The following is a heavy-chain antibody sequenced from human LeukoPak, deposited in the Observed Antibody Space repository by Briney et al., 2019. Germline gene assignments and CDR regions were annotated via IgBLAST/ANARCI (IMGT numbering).Heavy chain of an antibody. D-gene: IGHD1-26*01. J-gene: IGHJ4*02. CDR3: ATQASVGN. V-gene: IGHV3-11*03. CDR1: GFTFSDYY. Sequence: PGGSLTLSCTASGFTFSDYYMSCIRHAPGEGRECFSYISTSCNYIKDADSVNGGFNISRNTAKNSLILRMSGLRVEDTAVYYCATQASVGNWGQGTLVTVSS. CDR2: ISTSCNYI.